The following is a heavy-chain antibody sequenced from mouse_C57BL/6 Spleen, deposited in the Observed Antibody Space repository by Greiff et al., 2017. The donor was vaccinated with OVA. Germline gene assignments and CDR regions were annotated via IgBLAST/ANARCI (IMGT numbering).Heavy chain of an antibody. CDR2: IDPSDSET. Sequence: QVQLQQPGAELVRPGSSVKLSCKASGYTFTSYWMHWVKQRPIQGLEWIGNIDPSDSETHYNQKFKDKATLTVDKSSSTAYMQLSSLTSEDSAGYNCASWDLLYAMDYWGQGTSVTVSS. V-gene: IGHV1-52*01. D-gene: IGHD2-1*01. CDR3: ASWDLLYAMDY. CDR1: GYTFTSYW. J-gene: IGHJ4*01.